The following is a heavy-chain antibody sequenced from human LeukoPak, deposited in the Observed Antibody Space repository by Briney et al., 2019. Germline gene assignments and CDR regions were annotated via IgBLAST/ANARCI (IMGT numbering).Heavy chain of an antibody. CDR3: VKDLTTDYSLFDP. Sequence: GGSLRHSCAASGFTFSSYGMHWVRQAPGKGLESVALIRYDGSNKYYADSVKGRFTISRDNSKNTLYLQMNSLRAEDTAVYYCVKDLTTDYSLFDPWGQGTLVTVSS. J-gene: IGHJ5*02. V-gene: IGHV3-30*02. CDR1: GFTFSSYG. CDR2: IRYDGSNK. D-gene: IGHD4-11*01.